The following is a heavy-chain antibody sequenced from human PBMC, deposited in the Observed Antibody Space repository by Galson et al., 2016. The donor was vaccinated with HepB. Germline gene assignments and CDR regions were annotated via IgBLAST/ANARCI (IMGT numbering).Heavy chain of an antibody. J-gene: IGHJ4*02. Sequence: SETLSLTCTVSDGSISTYFWSWIRQPPGKGLEWIGYIYYSGRTNYNPSLKSRVTMSVDTSNNQFSLRLSSVTAADTAVYYCAREDSGASGFDYWGQGTLVTVSS. CDR2: IYYSGRT. D-gene: IGHD1-26*01. V-gene: IGHV4-59*01. CDR3: AREDSGASGFDY. CDR1: DGSISTYF.